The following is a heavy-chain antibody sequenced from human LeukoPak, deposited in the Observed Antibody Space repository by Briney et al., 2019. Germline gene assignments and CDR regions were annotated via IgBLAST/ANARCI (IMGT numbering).Heavy chain of an antibody. CDR2: IIPIFGTA. CDR1: GGTFSSYA. J-gene: IGHJ4*02. CDR3: ARIVGAEWYFDY. V-gene: IGHV1-69*13. D-gene: IGHD1-26*01. Sequence: SVKVSCKASGGTFSSYAISWVRQAPGQGLEWMGGIIPIFGTANYAQKFQGRVTITADESTSTAYMELSSLRSEDTAVYYCARIVGAEWYFDYWGQGTLVTVSS.